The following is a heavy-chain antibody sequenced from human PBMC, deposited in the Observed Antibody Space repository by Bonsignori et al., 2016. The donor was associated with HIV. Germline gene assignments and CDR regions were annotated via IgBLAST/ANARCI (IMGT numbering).Heavy chain of an antibody. Sequence: QLQLQESGPGLVKPSETLSLTCTVSGGSVSISDYYWGWIRQTPGKALDYIGSVYYSGRTYYSSSLKGRVTISVDTSKNQFSLRLNSMTAADTALYYCTRERSVHHTNGSYPSSIQHWARAPWSPSPQ. CDR2: VYYSGRT. V-gene: IGHV4-39*07. J-gene: IGHJ1*01. CDR3: TRERSVHHTNGSYPSSIQH. D-gene: IGHD1-26*01. CDR1: GGSVSISDYY.